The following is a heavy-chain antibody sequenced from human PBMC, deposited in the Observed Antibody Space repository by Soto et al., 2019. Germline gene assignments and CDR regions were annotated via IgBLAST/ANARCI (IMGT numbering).Heavy chain of an antibody. V-gene: IGHV1-18*01. Sequence: QVQLVQSGGEVKKPGASVNDSCKASGYSFHTYAISWVRQAPGQVLEWVGWISGYNGNTNYAQKFQGRVTLTTDTSTKTAFMELRSLTGDDTAVYYCAREYGMDVWGQGTTVTVSS. CDR2: ISGYNGNT. CDR1: GYSFHTYA. CDR3: AREYGMDV. J-gene: IGHJ6*02.